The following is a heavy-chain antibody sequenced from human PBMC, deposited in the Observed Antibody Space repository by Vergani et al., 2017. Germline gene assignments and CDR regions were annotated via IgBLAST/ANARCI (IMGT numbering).Heavy chain of an antibody. CDR3: ARETAMVLGHYYYYGMDV. CDR1: GFTVSSNY. V-gene: IGHV3-53*02. CDR2: IYSGGST. J-gene: IGHJ6*02. D-gene: IGHD5-18*01. Sequence: EVQLVETGGGLIQPGGSLRLSCAASGFTVSSNYMSWVRQAPGKGLEWVSVIYSGGSTYYADSVKGRFTISRDNSKNTLYLQMNSLRAEDTAVYYCARETAMVLGHYYYYGMDVWGQGTTVTVSS.